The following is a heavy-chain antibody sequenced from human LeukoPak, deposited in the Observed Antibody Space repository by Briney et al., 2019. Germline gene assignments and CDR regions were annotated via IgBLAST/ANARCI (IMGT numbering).Heavy chain of an antibody. Sequence: GGSLRLSCAASGVTFSSYAMSWVREAPGGGLEWVSAISGSGGSTYYADPVKGRFTISRNNSKNSLYLQMNSLGAADTAVYYVARAYSGNYRAGDSWGQGTLVTVSS. J-gene: IGHJ5*01. D-gene: IGHD1-26*01. CDR3: ARAYSGNYRAGDS. CDR1: GVTFSSYA. V-gene: IGHV3-23*01. CDR2: ISGSGGST.